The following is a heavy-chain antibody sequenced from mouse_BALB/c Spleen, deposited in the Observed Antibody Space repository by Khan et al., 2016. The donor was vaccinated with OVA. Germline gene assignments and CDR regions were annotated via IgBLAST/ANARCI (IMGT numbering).Heavy chain of an antibody. D-gene: IGHD2-1*01. J-gene: IGHJ3*01. Sequence: EVELVESGGGLVEPGGSLKLSCAASGFTFSTFVMSWVRQTPEKRLEWVATISSAATYTYYPDSVKGRFNISRDNAKNTLYLQMNSLRSEDTAIYYCANGNYGWFAYWGQGTLVTVSA. CDR2: ISSAATYT. CDR1: GFTFSTFV. CDR3: ANGNYGWFAY. V-gene: IGHV5-9-1*01.